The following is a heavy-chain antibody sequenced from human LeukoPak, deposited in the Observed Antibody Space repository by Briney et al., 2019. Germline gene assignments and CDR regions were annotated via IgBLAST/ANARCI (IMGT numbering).Heavy chain of an antibody. V-gene: IGHV3-48*03. CDR1: GFTFSSYE. CDR2: ISSSGSTI. J-gene: IGHJ5*02. D-gene: IGHD1-1*01. CDR3: ARDGNWYLTPFDP. Sequence: GGSLRLSCAASGFTFSSYEMNWVRQAPGKGLEWVSYISSSGSTIYYADSVKGRFTISRDNAKNSLYLQMNSLRAEHTAVYYCARDGNWYLTPFDPWGQGTLVTVSS.